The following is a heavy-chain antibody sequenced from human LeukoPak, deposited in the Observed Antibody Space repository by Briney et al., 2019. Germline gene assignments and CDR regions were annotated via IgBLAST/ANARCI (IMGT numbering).Heavy chain of an antibody. D-gene: IGHD7-27*01. J-gene: IGHJ4*02. CDR1: GGSISSGDYY. Sequence: SETLSLTCTVSGGSISSGDYYWSWIRQPPGKGLEWIGYIYYSGSTDYNPSLKSRVTISLDTSKNQFSLKLRSVTAADTAVYYCARDKVPGDYWGQGTLVTVSS. V-gene: IGHV4-61*08. CDR3: ARDKVPGDY. CDR2: IYYSGST.